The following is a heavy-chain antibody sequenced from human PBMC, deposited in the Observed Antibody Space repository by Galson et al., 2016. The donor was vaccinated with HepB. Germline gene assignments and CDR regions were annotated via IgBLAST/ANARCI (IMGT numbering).Heavy chain of an antibody. CDR2: ISSNSFHI. CDR1: GFTFSYYS. V-gene: IGHV3-21*01. D-gene: IGHD1-26*01. Sequence: SLRLSCAASGFTFSYYSMNWVRQAPGKGLEWVSSISSNSFHIYYADSVMGRFTISRDNAKNSLFLQMNSLRAADTAVYYCARVQCYSVSCYERGLYFDFWGQGNLVTVSS. J-gene: IGHJ4*02. CDR3: ARVQCYSVSCYERGLYFDF.